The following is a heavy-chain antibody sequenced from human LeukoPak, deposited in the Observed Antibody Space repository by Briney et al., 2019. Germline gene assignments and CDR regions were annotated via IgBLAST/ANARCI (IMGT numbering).Heavy chain of an antibody. CDR2: INGDGSRT. CDR1: GFSFSSYW. V-gene: IGHV3-74*01. D-gene: IGHD6-19*01. J-gene: IGHJ4*02. CDR3: AREGGYSSGPDY. Sequence: PGGSLRLSCAASGFSFSSYWMHWVRQAPGQGLVWVSRINGDGSRTSYADSVKGRFTISRDNAKNTLYLQMNSLRAEDTAVYYCAREGGYSSGPDYWGQGALVTVSS.